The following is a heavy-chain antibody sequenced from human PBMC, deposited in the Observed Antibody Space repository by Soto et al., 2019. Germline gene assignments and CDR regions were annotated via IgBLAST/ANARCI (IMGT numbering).Heavy chain of an antibody. CDR3: ARVPILGYYGMDV. J-gene: IGHJ6*02. CDR1: GGSISSGDYY. CDR2: IYYSGST. V-gene: IGHV4-30-4*01. D-gene: IGHD3-16*01. Sequence: SETLSLTCTVSGGSISSGDYYWSWIRQPPGKGLEWIGYIYYSGSTYYNPSLKSRVTISVDTSKNQFSLKLSSVTAADTAVYYCARVPILGYYGMDVWGQGTTVTVSS.